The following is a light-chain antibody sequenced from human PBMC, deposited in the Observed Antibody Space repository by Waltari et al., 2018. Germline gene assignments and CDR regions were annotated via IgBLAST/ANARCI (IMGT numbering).Light chain of an antibody. CDR2: DND. CDR1: ASNIGTYY. J-gene: IGLJ2*01. Sequence: QSVLTQPPSVSAAPGQKVTISCSGGASNIGTYYVSWYQHLPGAAPKLLIYDNDKRHSGIPDRFSASKSGTSATLGITGLQIGDEADYYCATWDNSLTDVVFGGGTKLTVL. CDR3: ATWDNSLTDVV. V-gene: IGLV1-51*01.